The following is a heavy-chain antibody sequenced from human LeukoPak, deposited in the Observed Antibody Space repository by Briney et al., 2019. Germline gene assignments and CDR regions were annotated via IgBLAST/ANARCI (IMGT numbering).Heavy chain of an antibody. CDR3: ARGVWRQDIVVVPAAVFDY. CDR2: ISYDGSNK. J-gene: IGHJ4*02. Sequence: GRSLRLSCAASGFTFSSYAMHWVRQAPGKGLEWVAVISYDGSNKYYADSVKGRSTISRDNSKNTLYLQMDSLRAEDTAVYYCARGVWRQDIVVVPAAVFDYWGQGTLVTVSS. D-gene: IGHD2-2*01. CDR1: GFTFSSYA. V-gene: IGHV3-30-3*01.